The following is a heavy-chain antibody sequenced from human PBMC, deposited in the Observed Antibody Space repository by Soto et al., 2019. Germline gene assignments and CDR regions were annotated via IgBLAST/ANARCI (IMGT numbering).Heavy chain of an antibody. D-gene: IGHD1-26*01. Sequence: GGSLRLSCAASGFTFSRYSMNWVRQAPGKGLEWVSSISSSSSYIYYADSVKGRFTISRDNDKNSLYLQMNSLRAEDTAVYYCARPRIVGATDAFDIWGQGTMVTVSS. J-gene: IGHJ3*02. CDR2: ISSSSSYI. CDR1: GFTFSRYS. CDR3: ARPRIVGATDAFDI. V-gene: IGHV3-21*01.